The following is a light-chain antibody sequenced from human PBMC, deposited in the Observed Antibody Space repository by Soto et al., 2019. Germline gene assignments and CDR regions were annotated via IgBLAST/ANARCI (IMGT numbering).Light chain of an antibody. CDR2: AAS. CDR1: QGISSY. CDR3: QKYNSAPLT. V-gene: IGKV1-27*01. J-gene: IGKJ4*01. Sequence: DIQMTQSPSSLSASVEDTVTITCRASQGISSYLAWYQQKPGKVPKLLIYAASTLQSGVPSRFSGSASGTDFTLTISSLQPEDVGTYYCQKYNSAPLTFGGGTKVEIK.